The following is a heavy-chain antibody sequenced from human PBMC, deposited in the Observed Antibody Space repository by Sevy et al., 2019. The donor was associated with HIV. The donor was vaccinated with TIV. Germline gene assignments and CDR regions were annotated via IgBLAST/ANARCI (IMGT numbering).Heavy chain of an antibody. V-gene: IGHV3-48*03. J-gene: IGHJ4*02. CDR1: GFTFSSYE. Sequence: GGSLRLSCAASGFTFSSYEMNWVRQAPGKVLEWVSYISSSGSLIYYADSVKGRFTISRDNAKNSLYLQMNSLRAEDTAVYYCAGGVVIGTTFDYWGQGTLVTVSS. D-gene: IGHD3-22*01. CDR3: AGGVVIGTTFDY. CDR2: ISSSGSLI.